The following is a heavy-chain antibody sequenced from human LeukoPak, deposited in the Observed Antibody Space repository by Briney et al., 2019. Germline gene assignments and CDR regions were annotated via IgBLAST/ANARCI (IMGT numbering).Heavy chain of an antibody. CDR2: INPNSGGT. V-gene: IGHV1-2*02. CDR1: GYTFAGYY. CDR3: ASTHSGAFDAFDI. J-gene: IGHJ3*02. Sequence: GASVTVSCKASGYTFAGYYMHWVRQAPGQGLEWMGWINPNSGGTNYAQKFQGRVTMTRDTSISTAYMELSRLRSDDTAVYYCASTHSGAFDAFDIWGQGTMVTVSS.